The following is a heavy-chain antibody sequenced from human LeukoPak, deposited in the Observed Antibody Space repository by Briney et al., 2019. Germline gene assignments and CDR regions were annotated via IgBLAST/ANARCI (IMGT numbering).Heavy chain of an antibody. V-gene: IGHV3-23*01. D-gene: IGHD6-19*01. CDR3: AKGIYSSGWSYFDY. CDR1: GFSISTYA. Sequence: GGSLRLSCAASGFSISTYAMSWVRQAPGKGLEWVSTLSGSGITTYYADSVKGRFTISRDNSKNTLYLQMNSLRAEDTAVYYCAKGIYSSGWSYFDYWGHGTLVTVSS. CDR2: LSGSGITT. J-gene: IGHJ4*01.